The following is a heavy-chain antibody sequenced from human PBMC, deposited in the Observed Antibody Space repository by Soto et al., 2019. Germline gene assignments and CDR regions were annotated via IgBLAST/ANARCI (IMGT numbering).Heavy chain of an antibody. CDR1: GGSTSSYY. CDR2: FFYGGTS. J-gene: IGHJ4*01. CDR3: ARISAYSSGWYTYYFDY. Sequence: QVQLQESGPGLVKPSETLSLTCTVSGGSTSSYYWGWIRQPPGKALEWIGYFFYGGTSNYNPSLRSRVTISGDTAENQCSLRLTSVTAADTAVYYCARISAYSSGWYTYYFDYWGHGILVTVSS. V-gene: IGHV4-59*01. D-gene: IGHD6-13*01.